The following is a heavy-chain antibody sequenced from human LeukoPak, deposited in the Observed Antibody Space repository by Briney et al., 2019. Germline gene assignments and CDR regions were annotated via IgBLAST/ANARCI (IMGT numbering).Heavy chain of an antibody. Sequence: GGSLRLSCAASGFTVSTNCMTWVRQAPGKGLEWVSTIYSGGTTYYADSVMGRFTIPRHNSRNTLYLQMNSLRAEDTALYYCARVDTVMAYYFDLWGQGTLVTVSS. CDR1: GFTVSTNC. CDR2: IYSGGTT. J-gene: IGHJ4*02. CDR3: ARVDTVMAYYFDL. D-gene: IGHD5-18*01. V-gene: IGHV3-53*04.